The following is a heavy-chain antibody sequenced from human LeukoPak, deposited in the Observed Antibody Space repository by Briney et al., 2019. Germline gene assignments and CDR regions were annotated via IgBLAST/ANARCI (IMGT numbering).Heavy chain of an antibody. J-gene: IGHJ5*02. CDR3: ARDRPGDWFDP. V-gene: IGHV4-59*13. Sequence: PSETLSLTCTVSGGSISTYYWSWIRQPPGKGLEWIGYIYYTGSTNYNPSLKSRVTISVDTSKNQFSLKLSSVTAADTAVYFCARDRPGDWFDPWGQGTLVTVSS. CDR1: GGSISTYY. D-gene: IGHD6-6*01. CDR2: IYYTGST.